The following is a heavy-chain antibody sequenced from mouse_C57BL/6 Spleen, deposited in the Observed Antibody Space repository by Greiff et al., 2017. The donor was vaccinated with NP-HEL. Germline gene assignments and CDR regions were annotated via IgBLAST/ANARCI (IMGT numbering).Heavy chain of an antibody. D-gene: IGHD1-2*01. V-gene: IGHV1-15*01. CDR2: IDPETGGT. J-gene: IGHJ4*01. CDR3: TGNVTAPYAMDY. Sequence: QVQLQQSGAELVRPGASVTLSCKASGYTFTDYEMHWVKQTPVHGLEWIGAIDPETGGTAYNQKFKGKAILTADKSSSTAYMELRSLTSEDSAVYYCTGNVTAPYAMDYWGQGTSVTVSS. CDR1: GYTFTDYE.